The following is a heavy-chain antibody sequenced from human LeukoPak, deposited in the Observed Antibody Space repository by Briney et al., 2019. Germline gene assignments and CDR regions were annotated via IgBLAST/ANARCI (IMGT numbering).Heavy chain of an antibody. CDR1: GLTFSSYA. CDR3: ARDFATSYYDSSGPGGY. V-gene: IGHV3-66*01. CDR2: IYSGGST. Sequence: GGSLRLSCAASGLTFSSYAMSWVRQAPGKGLEWVSVIYSGGSTYYADSVKGRFTISRDNSKNTLYLQMNSLRAEDTAVYYCARDFATSYYDSSGPGGYWGQGTLVTVSS. D-gene: IGHD3-22*01. J-gene: IGHJ4*02.